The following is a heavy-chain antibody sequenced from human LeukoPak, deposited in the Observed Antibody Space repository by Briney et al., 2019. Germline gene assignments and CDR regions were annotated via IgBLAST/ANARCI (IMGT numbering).Heavy chain of an antibody. CDR1: GFTFGDYA. CDR2: IRSKAYGGTT. D-gene: IGHD7-27*01. J-gene: IGHJ4*02. CDR3: TGDRRGAGDAFDY. Sequence: PGRSLRLSCTASGFTFGDYAMSWVRQAPGKGLEWVGFIRSKAYGGTTEYAVSVKGRFTISRDDSKSIAYLQMNSLKTEDTAVYYCTGDRRGAGDAFDYWGQGTLVTVSS. V-gene: IGHV3-49*04.